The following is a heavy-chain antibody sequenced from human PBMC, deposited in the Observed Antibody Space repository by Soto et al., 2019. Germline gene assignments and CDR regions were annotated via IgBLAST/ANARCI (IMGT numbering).Heavy chain of an antibody. D-gene: IGHD3-10*01. CDR1: GGSISTYY. Sequence: SETLSLTCTVSGGSISTYYWSWIRKPPGKGLEWIGYIYHSGSTYYNPSLKSRVTISVDTSKNQFSLKLNSVTAADTAVYYCARESAGSGKNNWFDPWGQGTLVTVSS. J-gene: IGHJ5*02. CDR2: IYHSGST. V-gene: IGHV4-59*01. CDR3: ARESAGSGKNNWFDP.